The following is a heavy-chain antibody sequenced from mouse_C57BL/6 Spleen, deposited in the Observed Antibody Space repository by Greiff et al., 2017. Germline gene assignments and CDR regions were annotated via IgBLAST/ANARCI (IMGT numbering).Heavy chain of an antibody. D-gene: IGHD1-1*01. J-gene: IGHJ2*01. CDR1: GYTFTSYW. V-gene: IGHV1-50*01. CDR3: ARTGYYGSPLDY. CDR2: IDPSDSYT. Sequence: VQLHQPGAELVKPGASVKLSCKASGYTFTSYWMPWVKQRPGQGLEWIGEIDPSDSYTNYNQKFKGKATLTVDTSTSTAYMQLSSLTSEDSAVYYCARTGYYGSPLDYWGQGTTLTVSS.